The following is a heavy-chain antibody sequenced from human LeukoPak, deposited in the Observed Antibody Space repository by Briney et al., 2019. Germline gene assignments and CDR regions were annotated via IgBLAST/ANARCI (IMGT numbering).Heavy chain of an antibody. CDR1: GGSFSGYY. D-gene: IGHD3-22*01. CDR3: ARGRGYYYDSRRVFHI. Sequence: KPSETLSLTCAVYGGSFSGYYWSWIRQPPGKGLEWIGEINHSGSTNYNPSLKSLVTISVDTSKNQFSLKLSSVTAADTAVYYCARGRGYYYDSRRVFHIWGQGTMVTVSS. J-gene: IGHJ3*02. CDR2: INHSGST. V-gene: IGHV4-34*01.